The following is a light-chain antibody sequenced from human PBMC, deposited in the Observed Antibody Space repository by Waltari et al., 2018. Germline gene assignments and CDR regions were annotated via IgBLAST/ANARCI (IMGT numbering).Light chain of an antibody. Sequence: QLVLTQSPSASASLGASVKLPCTLSSGHISNVLAWLQQHPWKGPRYLMKVNSDGSHSKGDDIPDRFSGSSSGAERYLTISSLQSEDEADYYCQTGGHGTWVFGGGTKLTVL. CDR1: SGHISNV. CDR2: VNSDGSH. J-gene: IGLJ3*02. V-gene: IGLV4-69*01. CDR3: QTGGHGTWV.